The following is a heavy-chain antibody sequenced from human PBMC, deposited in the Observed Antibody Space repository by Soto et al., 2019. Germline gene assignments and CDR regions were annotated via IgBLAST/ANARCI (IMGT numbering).Heavy chain of an antibody. V-gene: IGHV5-51*01. Sequence: GESLTISCKGSGYSFTSYWIGWVRQMPGKGLEWMGIIYPGDSDTRYSPSFQGQVTISADKSSSTAYLQWSSLKASDTAIYYCAIQESVQPYYYYGMDVWGQGTTVTVSS. J-gene: IGHJ6*02. CDR2: IYPGDSDT. CDR1: GYSFTSYW. CDR3: AIQESVQPYYYYGMDV. D-gene: IGHD5-18*01.